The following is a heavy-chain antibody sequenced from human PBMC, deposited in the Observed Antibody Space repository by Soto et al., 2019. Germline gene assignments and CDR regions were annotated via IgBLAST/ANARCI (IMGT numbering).Heavy chain of an antibody. CDR1: GYNFSSHD. J-gene: IGHJ6*03. D-gene: IGHD2-21*01. Sequence: QVHLVQAGAEVRKPGASVQVSCKASGYNFSSHDIHWVRQAPGQGLEWMGWINAGNGNTRYSQKFQDRITITRDASASTASMELGSLRSEDTAIYSCARASFYCGGRSCYHCSFYMDVWGKGTTVTVSS. CDR3: ARASFYCGGRSCYHCSFYMDV. CDR2: INAGNGNT. V-gene: IGHV1-3*01.